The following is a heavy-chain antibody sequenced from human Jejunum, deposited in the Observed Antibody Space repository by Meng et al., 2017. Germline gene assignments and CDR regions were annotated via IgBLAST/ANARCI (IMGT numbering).Heavy chain of an antibody. D-gene: IGHD6-13*01. J-gene: IGHJ3*02. Sequence: SETLSLTCTVSGASIRSYYWSWIRQTPGKGLEWIAYIHTSGTTNYNPSLKSRVTISVDTSTNQFSLKLTPVTAADTAVYYCARDRIAAAGTNLEIWGQGAMVTVSS. CDR3: ARDRIAAAGTNLEI. CDR1: GASIRSYY. CDR2: IHTSGTT. V-gene: IGHV4-59*01.